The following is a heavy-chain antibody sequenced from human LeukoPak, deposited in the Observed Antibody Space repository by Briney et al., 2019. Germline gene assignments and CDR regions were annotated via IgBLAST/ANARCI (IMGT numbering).Heavy chain of an antibody. J-gene: IGHJ4*02. CDR1: GGSISSYY. CDR3: ARSFWSGYYRPFDY. D-gene: IGHD3-3*01. Sequence: SETLSLTCTVSGGSISSYYWSWIRQPPGKGLEWIGYIYTSGSTNYNPSLKSQVTISVDTSKNQFSLKLSSVTAADTAVYYCARSFWSGYYRPFDYWGQGTLVTVSS. V-gene: IGHV4-4*09. CDR2: IYTSGST.